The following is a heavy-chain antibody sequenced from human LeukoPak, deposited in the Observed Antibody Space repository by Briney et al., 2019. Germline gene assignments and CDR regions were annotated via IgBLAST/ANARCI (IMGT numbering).Heavy chain of an antibody. D-gene: IGHD1-26*01. CDR3: ARDDRSYYFDY. J-gene: IGHJ4*02. CDR2: ISSSSSTI. V-gene: IGHV3-48*04. Sequence: PGGSLRLSCAASGFTFSSYSMNWVRQAPGKGLEWVSYISSSSSTIYYADSVKGRFTISRDNAKNSLYLQMNSLRAEDTAVYYCARDDRSYYFDYWGQGTLVTVSS. CDR1: GFTFSSYS.